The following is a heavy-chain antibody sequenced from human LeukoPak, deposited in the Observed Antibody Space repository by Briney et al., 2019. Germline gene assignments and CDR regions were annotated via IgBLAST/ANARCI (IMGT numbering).Heavy chain of an antibody. CDR2: ISSSGSTI. D-gene: IGHD4-17*01. CDR3: ARASTVTRFYYYYYMDV. Sequence: GGSLRLSCAASGFTFSSYEMNWVRQAPGKGLEWVSYISSSGSTIYYADSVKGRFTISRDNAKNSLYLQMNSLRAEDTAVYYCARASTVTRFYYYYYMDVWGKGTTVTVSS. V-gene: IGHV3-48*03. J-gene: IGHJ6*03. CDR1: GFTFSSYE.